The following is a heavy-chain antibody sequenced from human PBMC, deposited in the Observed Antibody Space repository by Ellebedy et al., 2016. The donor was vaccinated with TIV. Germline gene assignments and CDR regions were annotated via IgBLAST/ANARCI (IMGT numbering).Heavy chain of an antibody. J-gene: IGHJ3*02. CDR2: IYYSGST. Sequence: GSLRLXXTVSGGSISGYYWSWIRQPPGKGLEWIGYIYYSGSTNYNPSLKSRVTISVDTSKNQFSLKLSSVTAADTAVYYCASRAIFGMGIDAFDIWGQGTMVTVSS. V-gene: IGHV4-59*01. D-gene: IGHD3-3*01. CDR1: GGSISGYY. CDR3: ASRAIFGMGIDAFDI.